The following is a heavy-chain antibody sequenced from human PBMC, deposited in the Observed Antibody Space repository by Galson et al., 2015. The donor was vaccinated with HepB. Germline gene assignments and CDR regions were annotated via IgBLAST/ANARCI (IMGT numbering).Heavy chain of an antibody. CDR2: TYYRSNWRK. J-gene: IGHJ6*02. CDR1: GDSVSSNNAV. Sequence: CAISGDSVSSNNAVWNWIRQSPSRGFEWLGRTYYRSNWRKDHALFVKSRISINADVSKNQISLQLNSMTPEDTAIYYCAYGVDVWGQGTTVTVS. CDR3: AYGVDV. V-gene: IGHV6-1*01.